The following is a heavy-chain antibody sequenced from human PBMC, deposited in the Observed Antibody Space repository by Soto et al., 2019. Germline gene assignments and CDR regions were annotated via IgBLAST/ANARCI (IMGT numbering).Heavy chain of an antibody. D-gene: IGHD6-13*01. J-gene: IGHJ4*02. Sequence: GGSLRLSCAASGFTFDDYAMHWVRQAPGKGLEWVSGISWNSGSIGYADSVKGRFTISRDNAKNSLYLQMNSLRAEDTALYYCAKGPIAAALPTFFDYWGQGTLVTVSS. CDR1: GFTFDDYA. V-gene: IGHV3-9*01. CDR2: ISWNSGSI. CDR3: AKGPIAAALPTFFDY.